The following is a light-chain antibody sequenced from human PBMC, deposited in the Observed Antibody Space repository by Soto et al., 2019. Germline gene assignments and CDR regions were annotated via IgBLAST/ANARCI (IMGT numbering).Light chain of an antibody. Sequence: EIPLTQSPSSLAASVGDRLTLTCRASRNVSIYLNWYQHKPGKGPTLLIHATSNLQIGVPSRFSGSGSGTEFTHTISSLEPEDFGTYYCQQSYKMPSFGQGTRLVIK. CDR2: ATS. CDR3: QQSYKMPS. CDR1: RNVSIY. V-gene: IGKV1-39*01. J-gene: IGKJ5*01.